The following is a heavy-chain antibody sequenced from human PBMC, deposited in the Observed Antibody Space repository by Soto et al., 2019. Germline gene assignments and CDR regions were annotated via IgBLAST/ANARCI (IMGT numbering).Heavy chain of an antibody. CDR3: ARRMQNYYTMGV. Sequence: SETLSLTCTVSGGSISSGGYYWSWIPQHPGKGLEWIGYISYRGSAYYSPSLKSRVTISVDTSKNQFSLKVNSVTAADTAVYYCARRMQNYYTMGVWGQGTTVTVSS. J-gene: IGHJ6*02. CDR1: GGSISSGGYY. CDR2: ISYRGSA. D-gene: IGHD2-15*01. V-gene: IGHV4-31*03.